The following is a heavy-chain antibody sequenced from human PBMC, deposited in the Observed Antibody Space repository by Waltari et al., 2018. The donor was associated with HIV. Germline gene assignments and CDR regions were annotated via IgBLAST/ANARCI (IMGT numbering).Heavy chain of an antibody. CDR1: GGSISRGGYY. CDR3: ARGRFGVVDY. Sequence: QVQLQESGPGLVKPSQTLSLTCTVSGGSISRGGYYCSWLRPHPGKGLEWIGYIYYSGSTYYNPSLKSRITISVDTSKNQFSLKLSSVTAADTAVYYCARGRFGVVDYWGQGTLVTVSS. J-gene: IGHJ4*02. CDR2: IYYSGST. D-gene: IGHD3-3*01. V-gene: IGHV4-31*03.